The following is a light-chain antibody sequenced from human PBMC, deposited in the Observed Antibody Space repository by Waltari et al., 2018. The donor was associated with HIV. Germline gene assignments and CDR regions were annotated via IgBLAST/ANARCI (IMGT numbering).Light chain of an antibody. CDR2: STN. Sequence: QSVLTQPPSASGTPGQRVTISCYGSRSNIGSNTVSWYQQLPGTDPKLLIYSTNRRASGVPARFSGSKSGTAASLAISGLQSEDEADYYGAAWDDSLNGWVFGGGTKLTVV. V-gene: IGLV1-44*01. CDR3: AAWDDSLNGWV. J-gene: IGLJ3*02. CDR1: RSNIGSNT.